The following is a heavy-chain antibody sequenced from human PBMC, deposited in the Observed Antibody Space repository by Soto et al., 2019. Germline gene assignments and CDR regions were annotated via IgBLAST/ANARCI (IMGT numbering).Heavy chain of an antibody. Sequence: GGSLRLSCAVSGFTFSNYYMTWIRQAPGKGLEWVSSISSSGSYIYHAESVKGRYTISRDNAKNSLYLQMNSLRAEDTAVYYCATVQAALSHWGQGTLITVSS. CDR1: GFTFSNYY. CDR3: ATVQAALSH. V-gene: IGHV3-21*01. J-gene: IGHJ4*02. D-gene: IGHD6-13*01. CDR2: ISSSGSYI.